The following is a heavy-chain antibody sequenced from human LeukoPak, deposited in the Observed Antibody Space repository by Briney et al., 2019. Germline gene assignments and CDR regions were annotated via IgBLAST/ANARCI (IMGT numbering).Heavy chain of an antibody. V-gene: IGHV3-23*01. D-gene: IGHD1-26*01. CDR3: AKGGKWDVTPFDY. Sequence: PGGSLRLSCVVSGFTFNRCWMNWVRQAPGKGLEWVSTISGGGGSTYYADSVKGRFTISRDNSKNTLYLQVNSLRAEDTAVYYCAKGGKWDVTPFDYWGQGTLVTVSS. J-gene: IGHJ4*02. CDR2: ISGGGGST. CDR1: GFTFNRCW.